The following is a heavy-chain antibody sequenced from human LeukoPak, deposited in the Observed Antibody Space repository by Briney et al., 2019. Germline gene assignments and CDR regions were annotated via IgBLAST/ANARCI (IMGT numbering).Heavy chain of an antibody. CDR1: GGSISSYY. Sequence: SETLSLTCTVSGGSISSYYWSWVRQPAGKGLEWIGRIYASGNTNYNPSLKSRVTISVDTSKNQFSLKLSSVTAADTAVYYCARGPVVVAATPYYYYGMDVWGQGTTVTVSS. CDR2: IYASGNT. V-gene: IGHV4-4*07. D-gene: IGHD2-15*01. CDR3: ARGPVVVAATPYYYYGMDV. J-gene: IGHJ6*02.